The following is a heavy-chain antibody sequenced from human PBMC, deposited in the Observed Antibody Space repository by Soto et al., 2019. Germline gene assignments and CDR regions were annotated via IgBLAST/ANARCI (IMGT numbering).Heavy chain of an antibody. Sequence: ASVKVSCKASGYTFTSYDVNWVRQAPGQGLEWMGWMNPNSGNTGYAQNFQGRVTMTRNTSISTAYMELTSLRFEDTAVYYCARGSPTAGDYWGQGTQVTGSS. CDR3: ARGSPTAGDY. CDR2: MNPNSGNT. V-gene: IGHV1-8*01. CDR1: GYTFTSYD. J-gene: IGHJ4*02.